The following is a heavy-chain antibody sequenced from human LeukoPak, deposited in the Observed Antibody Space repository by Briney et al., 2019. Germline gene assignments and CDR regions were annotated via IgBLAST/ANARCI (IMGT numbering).Heavy chain of an antibody. Sequence: GWSLRLSCAASGFTFSSYSMNWVRQAPGKGLEWVSSISSSSSYIYYADSVKGRFTISRDNANNSLYLQMNILRPEDTAVYYCARGLLAAAGIDYWGQGALVTVSS. CDR2: ISSSSSYI. D-gene: IGHD6-13*01. V-gene: IGHV3-21*01. J-gene: IGHJ4*02. CDR1: GFTFSSYS. CDR3: ARGLLAAAGIDY.